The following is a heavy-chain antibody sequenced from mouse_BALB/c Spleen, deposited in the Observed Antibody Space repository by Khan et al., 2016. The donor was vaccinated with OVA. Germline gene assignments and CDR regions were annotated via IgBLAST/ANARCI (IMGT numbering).Heavy chain of an antibody. Sequence: QIQLVQSGPELKKPGETVKISCKASGYTFTDYSMQWVKQAPGKGLKWVGWINTETGEPTYADDFKGRFAFSFETSASTAYLQINNLKNEDTATYFCTRNDYDRGRLYALGYWGQGTSVTVSS. J-gene: IGHJ4*01. V-gene: IGHV9-2-1*01. CDR1: GYTFTDYS. D-gene: IGHD2-4*01. CDR2: INTETGEP. CDR3: TRNDYDRGRLYALGY.